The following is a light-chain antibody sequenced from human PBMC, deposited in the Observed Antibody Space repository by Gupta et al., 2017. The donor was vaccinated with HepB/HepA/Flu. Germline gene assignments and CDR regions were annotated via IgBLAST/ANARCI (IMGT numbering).Light chain of an antibody. Sequence: QPVLTQPPSASGTPGQRVIISCSGSTSNIGNDNAYWYQQLPGRAPKLRILNDNQRPSGVPARFACSKSGTTASPAISVLRSEDEAEDDCVGWDNSLSAEVFGAGTKLAVL. CDR2: NDN. CDR1: TSNIGNDN. J-gene: IGLJ1*01. V-gene: IGLV1-47*02. CDR3: VGWDNSLSAEV.